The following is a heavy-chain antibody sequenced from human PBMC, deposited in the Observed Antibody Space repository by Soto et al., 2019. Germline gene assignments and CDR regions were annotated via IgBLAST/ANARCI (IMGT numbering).Heavy chain of an antibody. CDR3: AGIQNNWFDP. CDR2: IKHDGSEV. V-gene: IGHV3-7*01. J-gene: IGHJ5*02. Sequence: EVQLVESGGGLVQPGGSLRLTCTASGFTFSSSWMAWVRQAPGKGLEWVGNIKHDGSEVYYLDSVRCRFTISRDSAWKSLYLQVNSLRAEDTAVYYCAGIQNNWFDPWGQGTLVAVSS. CDR1: GFTFSSSW.